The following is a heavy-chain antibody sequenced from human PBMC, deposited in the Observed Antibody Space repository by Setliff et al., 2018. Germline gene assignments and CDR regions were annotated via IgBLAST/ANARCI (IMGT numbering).Heavy chain of an antibody. CDR1: AYPFRTYS. CDR3: AKHGAYNDFLTGYNFYYDMDV. Sequence: ASVKVSCKASAYPFRTYSITWVRQAPGQGLGWMGLITVYNGNVIYAENFQGRVTLTTDTSTSTGYMEMRSLRAEDTAVYYCAKHGAYNDFLTGYNFYYDMDVWGQGTTVTVSS. J-gene: IGHJ6*02. D-gene: IGHD3-9*01. CDR2: ITVYNGNV. V-gene: IGHV1-18*04.